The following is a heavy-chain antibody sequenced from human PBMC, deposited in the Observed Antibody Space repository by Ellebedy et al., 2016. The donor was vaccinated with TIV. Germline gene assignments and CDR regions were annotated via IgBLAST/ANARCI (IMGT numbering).Heavy chain of an antibody. Sequence: GESLKISCAASGFTFSRYWMHWVRQAPGKGLVWVSRIKSDGTGISYADSVKGRFTISRDNSKNTLYLQMNSLRAEDTAVYYCAKFLGFCSGATCVIDHWGQGTLVTVSS. D-gene: IGHD2-15*01. CDR1: GFTFSRYW. CDR3: AKFLGFCSGATCVIDH. CDR2: IKSDGTGI. V-gene: IGHV3-74*01. J-gene: IGHJ4*02.